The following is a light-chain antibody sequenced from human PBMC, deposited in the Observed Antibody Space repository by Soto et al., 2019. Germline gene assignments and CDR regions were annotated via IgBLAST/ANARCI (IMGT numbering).Light chain of an antibody. Sequence: WTHSPGTLSACRGRRATVSCGASQSVSNNYLAWYQQKPGQALRLLIYGASNRATGIPDRFSGSGSGTDFTLTSSRLEPEDFAVYYCQQSGSSGTFGQGTKVDI. CDR1: QSVSNNY. CDR3: QQSGSSGT. CDR2: GAS. V-gene: IGKV3-20*01. J-gene: IGKJ1*01.